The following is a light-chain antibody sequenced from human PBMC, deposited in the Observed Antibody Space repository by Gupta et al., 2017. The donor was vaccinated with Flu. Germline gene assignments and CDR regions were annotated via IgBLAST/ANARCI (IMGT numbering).Light chain of an antibody. V-gene: IGLV3-19*01. J-gene: IGLJ2*01. Sequence: SSELTQDPAVSVALGQTVRITFQGDTLRNYYASWYQQKPGQAPVLVIYGKNNRPSGIPDRFSGTSSGNTASLTITGAQAEEEADYYFNFRDSSDNHVLFGGGNKLAVL. CDR1: TLRNYY. CDR3: NFRDSSDNHVL. CDR2: GKN.